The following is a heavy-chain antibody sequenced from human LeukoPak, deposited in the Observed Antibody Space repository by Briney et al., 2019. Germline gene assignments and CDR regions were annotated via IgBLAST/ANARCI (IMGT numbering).Heavy chain of an antibody. CDR3: ARASVESDAFDI. Sequence: PSETLSLTCTVSGGSISSSSYYWGWIRQPPGKGLEWIGSIYYSGGTYYNPSLKSRVTISVDTSKNQFSLKLSSVTAADTAVYYCARASVESDAFDIWGQGTMVTVSS. CDR1: GGSISSSSYY. CDR2: IYYSGGT. V-gene: IGHV4-39*07. J-gene: IGHJ3*02.